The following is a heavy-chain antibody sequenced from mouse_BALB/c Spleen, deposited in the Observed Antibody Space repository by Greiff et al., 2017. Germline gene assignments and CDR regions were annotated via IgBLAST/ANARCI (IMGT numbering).Heavy chain of an antibody. CDR3: ARGSLRDSSVY. CDR2: IRNKANGYTT. Sequence: EVMLVESGGGLVQPGGSLRLSCATSGFTFTDYYMSWVRQPPGKALEWLGFIRNKANGYTTEYSASVKGRFTISRDNSQSILYLQMNTLRAEDTATYYCARGSLRDSSVYWGEDATLTDSS. CDR1: GFTFTDYY. J-gene: IGHJ2*01. D-gene: IGHD1-2*01. V-gene: IGHV7-3*02.